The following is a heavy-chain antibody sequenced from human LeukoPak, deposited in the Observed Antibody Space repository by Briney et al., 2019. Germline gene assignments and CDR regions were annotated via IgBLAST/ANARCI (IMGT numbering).Heavy chain of an antibody. CDR2: ISADGASA. V-gene: IGHV3-23*01. D-gene: IGHD2-2*03. J-gene: IGHJ4*02. Sequence: PGGSLRLSCAASGFTFSNYAMSWVRQAPGKGLEWVSAISADGASAYYADSVQGRFTISRENFKSTVFLEMNRRRAEATAVYYCAKRLFHGWVFYFAYWSQGTLVAVSS. CDR1: GFTFSNYA. CDR3: AKRLFHGWVFYFAY.